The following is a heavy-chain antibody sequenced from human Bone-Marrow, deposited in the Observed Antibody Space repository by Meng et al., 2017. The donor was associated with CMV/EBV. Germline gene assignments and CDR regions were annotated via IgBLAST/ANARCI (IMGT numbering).Heavy chain of an antibody. Sequence: GESLKISCAVSGFTFSSYAMHWVRQAPGKGLEWVAVISYDGSNKYHADSVKGRFTISRDNSKKTLYLQLNSLRAEDTAVYYCARARSPYWGQGTLVTVSS. CDR1: GFTFSSYA. CDR3: ARARSPY. CDR2: ISYDGSNK. V-gene: IGHV3-30*04. J-gene: IGHJ4*02.